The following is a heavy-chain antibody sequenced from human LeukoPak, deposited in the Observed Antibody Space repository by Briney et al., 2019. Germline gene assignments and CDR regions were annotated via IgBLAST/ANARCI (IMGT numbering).Heavy chain of an antibody. CDR1: GFTFSSYG. V-gene: IGHV3-23*01. Sequence: GGSLRLSCAASGFTFSSYGMHWVRQAPGKGLEWVSGTSGSGGNTYYADSVKGRFTISRDNSKNTLWLQMNSLRAEDTALYYCAKAATYCTGGTCYDHWGLGTLVTVSS. CDR2: TSGSGGNT. D-gene: IGHD2-15*01. CDR3: AKAATYCTGGTCYDH. J-gene: IGHJ5*02.